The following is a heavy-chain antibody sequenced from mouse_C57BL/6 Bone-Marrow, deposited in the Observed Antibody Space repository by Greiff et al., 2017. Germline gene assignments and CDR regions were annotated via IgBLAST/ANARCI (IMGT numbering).Heavy chain of an antibody. CDR3: AREGDYPRFDY. CDR2: IDPSDSYT. D-gene: IGHD2-4*01. J-gene: IGHJ4*01. Sequence: QVQLQQPGAELVKPGASVKLSCKASGYTFTSYWMQWVKQRPGQGLEWIGEIDPSDSYTNYNQKFKGKATLTVDTSSSTAYMQLSSLTSEDSAVYYCAREGDYPRFDYWGQGTSVTVSS. V-gene: IGHV1-50*01. CDR1: GYTFTSYW.